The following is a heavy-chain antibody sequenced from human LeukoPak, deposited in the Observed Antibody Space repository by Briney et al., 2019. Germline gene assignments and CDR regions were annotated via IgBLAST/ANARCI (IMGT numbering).Heavy chain of an antibody. CDR3: AGLGGAMVVGY. D-gene: IGHD2-15*01. Sequence: GGSLRPSCAASGLTFSSYAMSWVRQAPGKGLEWVSAISGSGGSTYYADSVKGRFTISRDNSKNTLYLQMNSLRAEDTAVYYCAGLGGAMVVGYWGQGTLVTVSS. CDR2: ISGSGGST. V-gene: IGHV3-23*01. CDR1: GLTFSSYA. J-gene: IGHJ4*02.